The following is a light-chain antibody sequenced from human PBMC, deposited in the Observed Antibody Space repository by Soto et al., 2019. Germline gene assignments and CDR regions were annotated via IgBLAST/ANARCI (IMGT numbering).Light chain of an antibody. CDR1: PTVSSRY. V-gene: IGKV3-20*01. CDR3: QQYGSSPYT. CDR2: GAS. J-gene: IGKJ2*01. Sequence: EIVLTQSPGTLSLSPGERASLSCRARPTVSSRYLTSYQQKPGQAPRLLIYGASSRATGIPDRFSGSGSGTDFTLTIRRLEPEESAVYYWQQYGSSPYTFGQGTELEIK.